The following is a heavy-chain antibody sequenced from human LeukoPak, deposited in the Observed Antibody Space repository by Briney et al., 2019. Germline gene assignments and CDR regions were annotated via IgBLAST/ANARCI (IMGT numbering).Heavy chain of an antibody. Sequence: GRSLRLSCTVSGFTIADYTVSWVRQAPGKGLEWVGRIKSKTDGGTTDYAAPVKGRFTISRDDSKNTLYLQMNSLKTEDTAVYYCTTDGYSTDYWGQGTLVTVSS. CDR3: TTDGYSTDY. CDR1: GFTIADYT. D-gene: IGHD5-18*01. CDR2: IKSKTDGGTT. V-gene: IGHV3-15*01. J-gene: IGHJ4*02.